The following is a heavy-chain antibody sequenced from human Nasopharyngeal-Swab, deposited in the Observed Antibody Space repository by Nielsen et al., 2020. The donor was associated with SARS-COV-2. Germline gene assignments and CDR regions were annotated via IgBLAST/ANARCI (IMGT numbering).Heavy chain of an antibody. Sequence: GESLKISCAASGFTFSSYAMGWVRQAPGKGLEWVSAISGSGGSTYYADSVKGRFTISRDNSKNTLYLQMNSLRAEDTAVYYCAKDGVYGSGSYSWFDPWGQGTLVTVSS. CDR3: AKDGVYGSGSYSWFDP. J-gene: IGHJ5*02. CDR1: GFTFSSYA. CDR2: ISGSGGST. V-gene: IGHV3-23*01. D-gene: IGHD3-10*01.